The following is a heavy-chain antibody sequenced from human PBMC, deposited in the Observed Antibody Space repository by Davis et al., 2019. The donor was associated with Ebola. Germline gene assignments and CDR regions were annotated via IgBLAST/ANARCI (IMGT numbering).Heavy chain of an antibody. D-gene: IGHD3/OR15-3a*01. J-gene: IGHJ6*02. CDR3: AKDRGLDPVYGVDV. V-gene: IGHV3-23*01. CDR1: GFTFSSYS. Sequence: GESLKISCAASGFTFSSYSMNWVRQAPGKGLEWVSGISRTGDRAYYADSVKGRVTMSRDNPQKTLNLQLNSLRAEDTGTYYCAKDRGLDPVYGVDVWGQGTAVTVSS. CDR2: ISRTGDRA.